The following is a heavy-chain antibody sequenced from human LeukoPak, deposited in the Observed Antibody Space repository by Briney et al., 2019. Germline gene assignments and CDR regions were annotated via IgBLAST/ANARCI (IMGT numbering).Heavy chain of an antibody. V-gene: IGHV1-18*01. CDR1: GYTFTSYG. J-gene: IGHJ5*02. CDR3: ARDTQGRGGPNCSAP. CDR2: ISAYNGNT. Sequence: ASVKVSCKASGYTFTSYGISWVRQPPGQGLEWMGWISAYNGNTNYAQKLQGRVTMTTDTSTSTAYMELRSLRSDDTAVYYCARDTQGRGGPNCSAPGGREPLVTVPS.